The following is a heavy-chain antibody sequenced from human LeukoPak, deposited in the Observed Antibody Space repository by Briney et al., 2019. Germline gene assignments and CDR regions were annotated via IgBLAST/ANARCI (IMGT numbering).Heavy chain of an antibody. V-gene: IGHV4-39*07. CDR2: IYYSGST. J-gene: IGHJ4*02. CDR1: GGSISSSSYY. CDR3: ARESPTVTKGGTLID. D-gene: IGHD4-17*01. Sequence: PSETLSLTCTVSGGSISSSSYYWGWIRQPPGKGLEWIGSIYYSGSTYYNPSLKSRVTISVDTSKNQFSLKLSSVTAADTAVYYCARESPTVTKGGTLIDWGQGTLVTVSS.